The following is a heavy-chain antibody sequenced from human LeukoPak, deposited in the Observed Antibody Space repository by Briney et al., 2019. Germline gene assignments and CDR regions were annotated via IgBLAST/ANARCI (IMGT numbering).Heavy chain of an antibody. CDR3: ARHWAHLDY. D-gene: IGHD7-27*01. Sequence: GGSLRLSCVGSGFTFNTYWMNWVRQAPGKGLEWVANIREDGSEIYYLDSVKGRFTIFRDNAKNSLYLQMNGLRAEVTAVYYCARHWAHLDYWGQGTLVTVSS. V-gene: IGHV3-7*01. CDR2: IREDGSEI. CDR1: GFTFNTYW. J-gene: IGHJ4*02.